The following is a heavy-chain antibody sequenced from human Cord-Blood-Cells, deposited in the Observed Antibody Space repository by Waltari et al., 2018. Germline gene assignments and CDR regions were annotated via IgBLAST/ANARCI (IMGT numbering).Heavy chain of an antibody. V-gene: IGHV1-69*06. J-gene: IGHJ6*02. D-gene: IGHD6-13*01. Sequence: QVQLVQSGAEVKTPGSSVQVSCKASGGTFSSYAISWVRQPPGQGPEWMGGIIPIFGTANYTQKCQGRVTITADKSTSTAYMELSSLRSEDTAVYYCARAPIAAAGPALYYYYGMDVWGQGTTVTVSS. CDR3: ARAPIAAAGPALYYYYGMDV. CDR1: GGTFSSYA. CDR2: IIPIFGTA.